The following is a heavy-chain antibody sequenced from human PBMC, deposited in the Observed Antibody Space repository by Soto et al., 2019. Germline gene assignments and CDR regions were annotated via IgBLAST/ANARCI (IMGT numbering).Heavy chain of an antibody. V-gene: IGHV4-31*03. CDR2: IYYSGST. CDR3: ARDRYYYDSSGYLPLYGMDV. CDR1: GGSISSGGYY. J-gene: IGHJ6*02. Sequence: SETLSLTCTVSGGSISSGGYYWSWIHQHPGKGLEWIGYIYYSGSTYYNPSLKSRVTISVDTSKNQFSLKLSSVTAADTAVYYCARDRYYYDSSGYLPLYGMDVWGQGTTVTVSS. D-gene: IGHD3-22*01.